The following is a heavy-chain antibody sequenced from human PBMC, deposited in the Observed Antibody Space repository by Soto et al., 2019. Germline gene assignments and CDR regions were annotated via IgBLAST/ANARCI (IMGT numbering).Heavy chain of an antibody. V-gene: IGHV1-69*01. CDR1: GGTFSSYA. J-gene: IGHJ6*02. Sequence: QVQLVQSGAEVKKPGSSVKVSCKASGGTFSSYAISWVRQAPGQGLEWMGGIITISGTANYAQKFQGRVTITADESRSTAYMELSSLRSEDTAVYYCARSQGSSTSLEIYYYYYYGMDVWSQGTTVTVSS. CDR2: IITISGTA. CDR3: ARSQGSSTSLEIYYYYYYGMDV. D-gene: IGHD2-2*01.